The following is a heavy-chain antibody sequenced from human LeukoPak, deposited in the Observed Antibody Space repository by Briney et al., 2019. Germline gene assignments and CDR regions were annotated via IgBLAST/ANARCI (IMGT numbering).Heavy chain of an antibody. CDR3: AHESDAFDI. V-gene: IGHV3-23*01. CDR1: GFTFSNYA. CDR2: ISGGGGVI. Sequence: GGSLRLSCAGSGFTFSNYAMAWVRQAPGKGLEWVSVISGGGGVIYYADSMKGRFTISRDNSKNTLYLQMNSLRAEDTAVYYCAHESDAFDIWGQGTMVTVSS. J-gene: IGHJ3*02.